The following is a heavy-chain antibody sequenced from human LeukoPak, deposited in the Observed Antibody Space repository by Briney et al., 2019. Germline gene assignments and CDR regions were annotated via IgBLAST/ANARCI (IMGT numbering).Heavy chain of an antibody. CDR3: ARLYSGSYSHPNY. CDR1: GYSFTSYW. J-gene: IGHJ4*02. V-gene: IGHV5-51*01. D-gene: IGHD1-26*01. Sequence: GESLKISCKGSGYSFTSYWIGWVRQMPGKGLEWMGIIYPGDSDTRYSPSFQGQVTISADKSINTAYLQWSSLEASDTAMYYCARLYSGSYSHPNYWGQGTLVTVSS. CDR2: IYPGDSDT.